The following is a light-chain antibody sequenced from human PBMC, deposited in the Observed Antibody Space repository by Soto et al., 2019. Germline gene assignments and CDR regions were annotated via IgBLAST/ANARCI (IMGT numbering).Light chain of an antibody. CDR1: SSDVGGYKY. J-gene: IGLJ1*01. CDR2: EVS. V-gene: IGLV2-14*01. Sequence: QSALTQPASVSGSPGQSITISCTGTSSDVGGYKYVSWYQQHPGKAPKLMIYEVSNAPSGVSNRFSGSKSGNTASLTISGLQAEDEADYYCSSYTSSSSYVFGTGTKLTVL. CDR3: SSYTSSSSYV.